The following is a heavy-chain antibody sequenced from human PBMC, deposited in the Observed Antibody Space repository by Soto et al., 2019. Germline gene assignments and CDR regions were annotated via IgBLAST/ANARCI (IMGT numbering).Heavy chain of an antibody. CDR1: GYTFTSYD. CDR2: MNPNSGNT. J-gene: IGHJ6*02. Sequence: GASVKVSCKASGYTFTSYDINWVRQATGQGLEWMGWMNPNSGNTGYAQKFQGRVTMTRNTSISTAYMELSSLRSEDTAVYYCARGLEQHYQYYDFWSGYYRGAPYYYYVIDVWAQGTTVTVSS. D-gene: IGHD3-3*01. V-gene: IGHV1-8*01. CDR3: ARGLEQHYQYYDFWSGYYRGAPYYYYVIDV.